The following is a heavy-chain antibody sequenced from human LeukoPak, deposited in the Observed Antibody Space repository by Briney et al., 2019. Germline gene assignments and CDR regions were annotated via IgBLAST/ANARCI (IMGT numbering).Heavy chain of an antibody. D-gene: IGHD5-24*01. J-gene: IGHJ4*02. CDR2: ISGSGCST. CDR3: ANRAAGYNYGFDY. CDR1: GFTFSSYA. V-gene: IGHV3-23*01. Sequence: GGSLRLSCAASGFTFSSYAMSWVRQAPGKGLEWVSAISGSGCSTYYADSVKARFTISRDNSKNTLYLQMNSLRAEDTAVYYCANRAAGYNYGFDYWGQGTLVTVSS.